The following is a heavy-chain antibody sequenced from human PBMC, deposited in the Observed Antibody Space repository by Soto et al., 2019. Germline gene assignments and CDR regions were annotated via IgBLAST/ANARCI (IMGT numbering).Heavy chain of an antibody. D-gene: IGHD3-16*01. Sequence: SETLSLTCTVSGGSISSSAYYWGWIRQPPGKGLEWIGSIYYSGTTYYDPSLKSRVTISVDTSKNQFSLKLSSVTAADTAVYYCARRGYEGGGYGMDVWGQGTTVTVSS. V-gene: IGHV4-39*01. CDR3: ARRGYEGGGYGMDV. CDR2: IYYSGTT. CDR1: GGSISSSAYY. J-gene: IGHJ6*02.